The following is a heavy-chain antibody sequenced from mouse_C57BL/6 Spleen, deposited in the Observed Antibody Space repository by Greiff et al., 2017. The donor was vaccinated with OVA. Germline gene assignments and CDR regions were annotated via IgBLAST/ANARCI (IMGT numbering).Heavy chain of an antibody. CDR2: IYPGGGYT. D-gene: IGHD2-5*01. Sequence: VQLQESGAELVRPGTSVKMSCKASGYTFTNYWIGWAKQRPGHGLEWIGDIYPGGGYTNYNEKFKGKATLTADKSSSTAYMQFSSLTSEDSAIYYCAREGTYYSNWDAMDYWGQGTSVTVSS. CDR3: AREGTYYSNWDAMDY. J-gene: IGHJ4*01. V-gene: IGHV1-63*01. CDR1: GYTFTNYW.